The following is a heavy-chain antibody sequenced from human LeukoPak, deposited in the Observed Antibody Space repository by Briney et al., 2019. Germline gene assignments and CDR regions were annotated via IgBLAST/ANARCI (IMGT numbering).Heavy chain of an antibody. CDR2: IYYSGST. CDR3: ARDRDYGDSFDY. V-gene: IGHV4-59*01. CDR1: GGSISSYY. J-gene: IGHJ4*02. Sequence: SETLSLTCTVSGGSISSYYWSWIRQPPGKGLEYIGYIYYSGSTNYNPSLKSRVTISVDTSKNQFSLKLSSVTAADTAVYYCARDRDYGDSFDYWGQGTLVTVSS. D-gene: IGHD4-17*01.